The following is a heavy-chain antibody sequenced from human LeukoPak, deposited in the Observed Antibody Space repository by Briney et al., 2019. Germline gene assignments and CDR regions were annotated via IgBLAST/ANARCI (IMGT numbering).Heavy chain of an antibody. Sequence: PGGSLRLSCAASGLTASSNYMSWVRPAPKEGLECVSVIYSGGTTYYADSVKGRFTISRDNSKNTLYLQMNRLRAEDTAVYYCARGVTPDWFDPWGQGTLVTVSS. CDR1: GLTASSNY. J-gene: IGHJ5*02. CDR2: IYSGGTT. D-gene: IGHD2-21*02. V-gene: IGHV3-66*01. CDR3: ARGVTPDWFDP.